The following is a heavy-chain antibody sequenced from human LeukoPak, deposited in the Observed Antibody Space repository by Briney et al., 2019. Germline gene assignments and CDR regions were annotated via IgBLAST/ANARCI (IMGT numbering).Heavy chain of an antibody. CDR2: IYYSGST. Sequence: PSETLSLTCAVSGGSISSTNWWSWVRQPPGKGLEWIGSIYYSGSTYYNPSLKSRVTISVDTSKNQFSLKLSSVTAADTAVYYCARDFRSPYYYYYMDVWGKGTTVTVSS. J-gene: IGHJ6*03. CDR3: ARDFRSPYYYYYMDV. V-gene: IGHV4-4*02. CDR1: GGSISSTNW.